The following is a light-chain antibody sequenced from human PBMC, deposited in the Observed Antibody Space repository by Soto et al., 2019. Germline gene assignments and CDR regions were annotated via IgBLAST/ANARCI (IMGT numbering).Light chain of an antibody. V-gene: IGKV1-39*01. Sequence: DIHMTKSPSSLSASVGDRVTITCRASQSMSSYLNWYQQKPGKAPKLLISAASNLESGVPSRFSGSGSGTDFTLTISSLQPEDFATYYCQQSSSSPLTFGGGTKVDIK. CDR2: AAS. CDR1: QSMSSY. CDR3: QQSSSSPLT. J-gene: IGKJ4*01.